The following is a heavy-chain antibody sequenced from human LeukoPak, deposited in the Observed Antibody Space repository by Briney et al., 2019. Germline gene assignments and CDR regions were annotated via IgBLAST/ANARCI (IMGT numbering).Heavy chain of an antibody. CDR3: AKQLGYCSDGSCYFPY. CDR1: GFTFTNCA. CDR2: ISNNGGYT. D-gene: IGHD2-15*01. V-gene: IGHV3-23*01. Sequence: GGSLRLSCAASGFTFTNCAMSWVRQAPGKGLEWVSAISNNGGYTYYADSVQGRFTISRDNSKSTLCLQMNSLRAEDTAVYYCAKQLGYCSDGSCYFPYWGQGTLVTVSS. J-gene: IGHJ4*02.